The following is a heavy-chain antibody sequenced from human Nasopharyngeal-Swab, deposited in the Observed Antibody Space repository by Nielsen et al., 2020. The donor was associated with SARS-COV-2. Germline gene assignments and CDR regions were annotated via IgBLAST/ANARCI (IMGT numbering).Heavy chain of an antibody. V-gene: IGHV3-21*01. CDR3: ARVCSGGSCYCYYYGMDV. Sequence: GGSLRLSCAVSGFTFSSYSMNWVRQAPGKGLEWVSSISSSSSYIYYADSVKGRFTISRDNAKNSLYLQMNSLRAEDTAVYYCARVCSGGSCYCYYYGMDVWGQGTTVTVSS. CDR2: ISSSSSYI. CDR1: GFTFSSYS. D-gene: IGHD2-15*01. J-gene: IGHJ6*02.